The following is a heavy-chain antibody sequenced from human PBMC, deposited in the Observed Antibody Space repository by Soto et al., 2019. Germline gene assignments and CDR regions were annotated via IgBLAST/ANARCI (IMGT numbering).Heavy chain of an antibody. CDR1: GDSVSSNSAA. CDR2: TSYRSKWYN. D-gene: IGHD3-16*01. J-gene: IGHJ4*02. Sequence: QVQLQQSGPGLVKPSQTLSLTCVISGDSVSSNSAAWNWIRQSPSRGLEWLGRTSYRSKWYNEYSGYVKSRLTITPDTSKTPFPLQLNSLTPEDTALSYCARSVRRGFGLAYWGQGTLVTVSS. CDR3: ARSVRRGFGLAY. V-gene: IGHV6-1*01.